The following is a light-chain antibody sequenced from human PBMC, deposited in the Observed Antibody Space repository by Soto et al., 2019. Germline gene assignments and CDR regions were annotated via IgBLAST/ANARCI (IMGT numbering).Light chain of an antibody. CDR1: SSDVGGYKY. Sequence: QSVLTQPASVSGSPGQSITISCSGTSSDVGGYKYVSWYQQHPGKAPKVIIYEVTNRPSGISHRFSGSKSGNTASLTISGLQAEDEADYYCCSYTSGTSVFGTGTKVTVL. CDR3: CSYTSGTSV. V-gene: IGLV2-14*01. J-gene: IGLJ1*01. CDR2: EVT.